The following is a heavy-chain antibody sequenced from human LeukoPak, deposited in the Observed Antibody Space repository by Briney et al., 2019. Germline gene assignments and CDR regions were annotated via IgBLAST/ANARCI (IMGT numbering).Heavy chain of an antibody. J-gene: IGHJ4*02. D-gene: IGHD2-15*01. CDR2: ISGSGGST. V-gene: IGHV3-23*01. Sequence: SGGSLRLSCAASGFTFSSYAMSWVRQAPGKGLEWVSAISGSGGSTYYADSVKGRFTISRDNSKNTLYLQMNSLRAEDTAVYYCAKDRSAVSRVVVAAHFDYWGQGTLVTVPS. CDR1: GFTFSSYA. CDR3: AKDRSAVSRVVVAAHFDY.